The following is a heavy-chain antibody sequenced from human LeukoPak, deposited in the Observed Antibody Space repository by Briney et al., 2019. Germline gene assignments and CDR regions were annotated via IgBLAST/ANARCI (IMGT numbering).Heavy chain of an antibody. CDR2: ISYDGSNK. V-gene: IGHV3-30*18. CDR3: AKGPYGDYDY. Sequence: PGGSLLLSCAASGFTFSSYGMLWVRQAPGKGLEGVAVISYDGSNKYYADSVRGRFTISRDNSKNTLYLQMNSLRAEDTAVYYCAKGPYGDYDYWGQGTLVTVSS. CDR1: GFTFSSYG. J-gene: IGHJ4*02. D-gene: IGHD4-17*01.